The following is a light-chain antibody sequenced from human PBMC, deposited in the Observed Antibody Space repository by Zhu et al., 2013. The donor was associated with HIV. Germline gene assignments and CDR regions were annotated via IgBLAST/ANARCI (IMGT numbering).Light chain of an antibody. V-gene: IGKV1-39*01. J-gene: IGKJ4*01. CDR1: QSISSY. Sequence: DIQMTQSPSSLSASVGDRVTITCRASQSISSYLNWYQQKPGKAPKLLIYAASSLQSGVPSRFSGSGSGTEFTLTISSLQPEDFASYYCQQSYSSPPLSFGGGPRWRSN. CDR2: AAS. CDR3: QQSYSSPPLS.